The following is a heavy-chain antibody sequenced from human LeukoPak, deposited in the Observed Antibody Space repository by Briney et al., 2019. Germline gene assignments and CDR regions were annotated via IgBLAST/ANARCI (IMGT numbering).Heavy chain of an antibody. V-gene: IGHV4-59*12. CDR2: IYYSGST. CDR3: AGERGEEYSSGWYKRNYFDN. Sequence: SETLSLTCAVSGGSISSYYWNWIRQSPGKGLEWIGYIYYSGSTYYNPSLNSRVTISVDTSKNQFSLKLTSVTGADTAVYYCAGERGEEYSSGWYKRNYFDNWGQGIRVTVSS. D-gene: IGHD6-19*01. J-gene: IGHJ4*02. CDR1: GGSISSYY.